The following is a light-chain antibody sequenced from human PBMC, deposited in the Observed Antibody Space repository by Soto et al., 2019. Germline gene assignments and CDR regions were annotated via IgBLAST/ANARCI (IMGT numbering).Light chain of an antibody. CDR1: QSISTY. CDR2: DAS. CDR3: QQRSKWPPT. J-gene: IGKJ4*02. Sequence: EIVLTQSPATLSLSPGERATLSCRATQSISTYLAWYQQKPAQAPRLLIYDASNRATGIPARFSGSGSGTDFTLTISSLEPEDVAVYYCQQRSKWPPTFGGGTKVEIK. V-gene: IGKV3-11*01.